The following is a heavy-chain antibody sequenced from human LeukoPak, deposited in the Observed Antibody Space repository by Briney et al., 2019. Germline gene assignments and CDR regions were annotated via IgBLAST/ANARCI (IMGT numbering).Heavy chain of an antibody. Sequence: SETLSLTCTVSGGSISSYYWSWIRQPPGKGVEWIGYIYYSGSTNSNPSLKSRVTMSVDTSKNQFSLKLSSVLAADTAVYYCARKLVRGVICWFDAWGQGTLVTVSS. D-gene: IGHD3-10*01. V-gene: IGHV4-59*08. CDR1: GGSISSYY. J-gene: IGHJ5*02. CDR3: ARKLVRGVICWFDA. CDR2: IYYSGST.